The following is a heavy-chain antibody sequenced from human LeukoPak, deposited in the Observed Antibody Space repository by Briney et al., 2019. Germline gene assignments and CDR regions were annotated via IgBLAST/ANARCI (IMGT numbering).Heavy chain of an antibody. Sequence: PSQTLSLTCAVSGGSISSGGYSWSWIRQPPGKGLEWIGYIYHSGSTNYNPSLKSRVTISVDTSKNQFSLKLSSVTAADTAVYYCAKDEAFDRGIYDAFDIWGQGTMVTVSS. CDR3: AKDEAFDRGIYDAFDI. V-gene: IGHV4-30-2*02. CDR2: IYHSGST. D-gene: IGHD3-9*01. J-gene: IGHJ3*02. CDR1: GGSISSGGYS.